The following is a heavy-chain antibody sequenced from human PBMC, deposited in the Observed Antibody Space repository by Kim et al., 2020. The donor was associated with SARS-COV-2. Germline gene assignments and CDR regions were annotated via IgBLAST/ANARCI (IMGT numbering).Heavy chain of an antibody. CDR2: IYYSGST. CDR3: ARDCSSTSCFDY. Sequence: SETLSLTCTVSGGSISSYYWSWIRQPPGKGLEWIGYIYYSGSTNYNPSLKSRVTISVDTSKNQFSLKLSSVTAADTAVYYCARDCSSTSCFDYWGQGTLV. J-gene: IGHJ4*02. V-gene: IGHV4-59*01. D-gene: IGHD2-2*01. CDR1: GGSISSYY.